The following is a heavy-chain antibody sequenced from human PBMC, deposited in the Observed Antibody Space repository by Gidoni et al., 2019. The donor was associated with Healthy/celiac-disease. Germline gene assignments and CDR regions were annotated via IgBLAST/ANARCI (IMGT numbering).Heavy chain of an antibody. CDR3: ARGPNYDFWSGYYTIHDY. CDR1: GYTFTSYA. J-gene: IGHJ4*02. V-gene: IGHV1-3*01. Sequence: QVQLVQSGAAVKKPGASVKVSCKASGYTFTSYAMHWVRQAPGQRLEWMGWINAGNGNTKYSQKFQGRVTITRDTSASTAYMELSSLRSEDTAVYYCARGPNYDFWSGYYTIHDYWGQGTLVTVSS. D-gene: IGHD3-3*01. CDR2: INAGNGNT.